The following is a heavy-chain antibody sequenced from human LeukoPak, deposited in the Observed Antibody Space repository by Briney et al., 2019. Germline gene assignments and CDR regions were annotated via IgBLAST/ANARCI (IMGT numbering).Heavy chain of an antibody. CDR2: ISDSGGRT. CDR1: GITLSNYG. CDR3: AKRGVVIRVILVGFHKEAYCFDS. D-gene: IGHD3-22*01. Sequence: GGSLRLSCAVSGITLSNYGMSWVRQAPGKGLEWVAGISDSGGRTNYADSVKGRFTISRDNPKNTLYLQMNSLRAEDTAVYFCAKRGVVIRVILVGFHKEAYCFDSWGQRALVTVSS. J-gene: IGHJ4*02. V-gene: IGHV3-23*01.